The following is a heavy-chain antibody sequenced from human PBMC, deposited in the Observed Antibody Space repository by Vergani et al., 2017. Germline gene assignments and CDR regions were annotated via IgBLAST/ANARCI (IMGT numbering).Heavy chain of an antibody. D-gene: IGHD3-16*01. CDR2: ISSSSSYT. CDR1: GFPFSDYY. CDR3: ARDHGGLIELVGAFDI. V-gene: IGHV3-11*05. Sequence: VQLLESGGGLVKPGGSLRLSCAASGFPFSDYYMSWIRQAPGKGLEWVSYISSSSSYTNYADSVKGRFTISRDNAKNSLYLQMNSLRAEDTAVYYCARDHGGLIELVGAFDIWGQGTMVTVSS. J-gene: IGHJ3*02.